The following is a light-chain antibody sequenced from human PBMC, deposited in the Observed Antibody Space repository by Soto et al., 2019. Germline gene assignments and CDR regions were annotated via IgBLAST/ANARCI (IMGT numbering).Light chain of an antibody. Sequence: QSVLTQPPSASGTPGQRVTISCSGSSSNLGSNTVNWYQQLPGTAPKLLMYSNSQRPSGVPDRFAGSKSGTSASLAISGLQSEDEADYYCAAWDDSLNGYVFGTGTKLTVL. CDR3: AAWDDSLNGYV. J-gene: IGLJ1*01. CDR1: SSNLGSNT. V-gene: IGLV1-44*01. CDR2: SNS.